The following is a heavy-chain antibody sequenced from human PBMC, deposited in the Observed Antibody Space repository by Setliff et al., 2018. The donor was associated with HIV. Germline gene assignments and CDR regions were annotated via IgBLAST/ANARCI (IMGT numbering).Heavy chain of an antibody. CDR1: GGSFSGYY. D-gene: IGHD5-12*01. CDR3: ARSYPSRGPLPEDY. J-gene: IGHJ4*02. CDR2: INHSGST. V-gene: IGHV4-34*01. Sequence: SETLSLTCAVYGGSFSGYYWNWIRQSPGKGLEWIGEINHSGSTNYNPSLKSRITISVDTSKNQFSLKLTSVTAADTAVYYCARSYPSRGPLPEDYWSQGTLVTVSS.